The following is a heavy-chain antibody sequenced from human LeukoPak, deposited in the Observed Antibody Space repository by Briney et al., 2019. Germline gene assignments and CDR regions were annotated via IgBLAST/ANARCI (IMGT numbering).Heavy chain of an antibody. J-gene: IGHJ6*02. CDR3: ASYSSSWLYYYYYGMDV. V-gene: IGHV4-59*01. D-gene: IGHD6-13*01. CDR1: GGSISRYY. CDR2: IYYSGST. Sequence: PSETLSLTCTVSGGSISRYYWSWIRQPPGKGLEWIGYIYYSGSTNYNPSLKSRVTISVDTSKNQFSLKLSSVTAADTAVYYCASYSSSWLYYYYYGMDVWGQGTTVTVSS.